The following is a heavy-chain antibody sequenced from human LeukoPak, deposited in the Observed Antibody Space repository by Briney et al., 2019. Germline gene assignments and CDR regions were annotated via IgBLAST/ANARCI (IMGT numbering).Heavy chain of an antibody. J-gene: IGHJ5*02. CDR1: GYTFTGYK. V-gene: IGHV1-2*02. D-gene: IGHD3-22*01. Sequence: ASVKVSCKASGYTFTGYKIHWVRQAPGQGLEWMGWINPNSGDTNYPQKFQGRVTLTRDTSIRTAYIELSRLTSNDTAVYYCARVRISDSSAYHAWGQGTLVTVSS. CDR3: ARVRISDSSAYHA. CDR2: INPNSGDT.